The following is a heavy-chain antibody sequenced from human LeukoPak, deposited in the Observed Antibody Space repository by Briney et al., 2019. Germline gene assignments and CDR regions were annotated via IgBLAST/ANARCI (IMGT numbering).Heavy chain of an antibody. CDR1: GFTFSGYG. Sequence: GGSLRLSCAASGFTFSGYGMHWVRQAPGKGLEWVAVIWYDGSNKYYADSVKGRFTISRDNSKNTLDLQMNSLRAEDTAVYYCARDSGSYHLDYWGQGTLVTVSS. CDR2: IWYDGSNK. CDR3: ARDSGSYHLDY. V-gene: IGHV3-33*01. D-gene: IGHD1-26*01. J-gene: IGHJ4*02.